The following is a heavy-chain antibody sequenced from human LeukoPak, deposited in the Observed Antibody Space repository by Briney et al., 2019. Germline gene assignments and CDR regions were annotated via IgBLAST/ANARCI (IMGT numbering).Heavy chain of an antibody. D-gene: IGHD3-3*01. V-gene: IGHV3-30*02. J-gene: IGHJ4*02. CDR2: IRYDGTNT. Sequence: GGSLRLSCAASGFTFSSYGMHWVRQAPGKGLEWEACIRYDGTNTYYADSVKGRFTISRDNSKNTLYLQMNSLRAEDTAVYYCAKDRSFWSGYYWARSGDFDYWGQGTLVTVSS. CDR3: AKDRSFWSGYYWARSGDFDY. CDR1: GFTFSSYG.